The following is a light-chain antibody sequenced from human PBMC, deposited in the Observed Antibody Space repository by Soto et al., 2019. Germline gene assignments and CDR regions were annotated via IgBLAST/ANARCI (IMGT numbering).Light chain of an antibody. CDR3: QSYDQPRPT. J-gene: IGKJ5*01. CDR2: AAS. Sequence: RASQAISNSLAWYQQKPEKPPQLLIYAASTLQSGVPSRFSGSGSGTDFTLSISARHSEYPATYYWQSYDQPRPTCRQGTRLEIK. V-gene: IGKV1-27*01. CDR1: QAISNS.